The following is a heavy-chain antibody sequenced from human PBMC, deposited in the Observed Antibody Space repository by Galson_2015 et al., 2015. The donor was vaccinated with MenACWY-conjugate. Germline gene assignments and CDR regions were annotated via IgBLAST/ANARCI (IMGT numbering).Heavy chain of an antibody. Sequence: SETLSLTCAVYGGSFSGYYWSWIRQPPGKGLEWIGEINHSGSTNYNPSLKSRVTISVDTSKNQFSLKLSSVTAADTAVYYCARGLSKDSSGSFDYWGQGTLVTVSS. J-gene: IGHJ4*02. CDR1: GGSFSGYY. CDR2: INHSGST. V-gene: IGHV4-34*01. CDR3: ARGLSKDSSGSFDY. D-gene: IGHD6-19*01.